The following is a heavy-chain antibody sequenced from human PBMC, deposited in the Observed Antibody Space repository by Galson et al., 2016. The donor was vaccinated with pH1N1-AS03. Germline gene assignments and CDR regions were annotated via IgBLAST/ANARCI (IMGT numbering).Heavy chain of an antibody. V-gene: IGHV5-51*03. Sequence: QSGAEVKKPGESLKISCKVSGYSFSVYWIGWVRQMPGKGLEWVGLIYPDGSDTRYNPAFHGQVTISADESISTAYLQWSSLKASDTAMYFCARSTWDLGYLDYWGPGTLLTVSS. CDR1: GYSFSVYW. CDR2: IYPDGSDT. D-gene: IGHD2/OR15-2a*01. CDR3: ARSTWDLGYLDY. J-gene: IGHJ4*02.